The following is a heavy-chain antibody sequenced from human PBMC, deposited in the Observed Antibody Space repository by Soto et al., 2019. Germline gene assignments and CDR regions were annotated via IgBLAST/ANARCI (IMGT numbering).Heavy chain of an antibody. CDR3: ARDLNPRQEMLYALLGY. V-gene: IGHV3-48*01. J-gene: IGHJ4*02. Sequence: DVQLVESGGGLVQPGGSLRLSCAASGFTFSSYSMNWVRQAPGKGLEWVSYISGSSSMIYYADSVKGRFTISRDNAKNSRYLQMNSLRAEDTAVYYCARDLNPRQEMLYALLGYWGQGTLVTVSS. CDR2: ISGSSSMI. CDR1: GFTFSSYS. D-gene: IGHD2-8*01.